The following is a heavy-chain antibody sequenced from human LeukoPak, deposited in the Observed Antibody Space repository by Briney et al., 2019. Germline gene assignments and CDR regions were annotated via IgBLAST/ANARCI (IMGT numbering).Heavy chain of an antibody. D-gene: IGHD2-15*01. CDR1: GGSISSGSYY. V-gene: IGHV4-61*02. CDR3: ARGPYCSGGSCYSNDAFDI. CDR2: VYTSGST. Sequence: PSQTLSLTCTVSGGSISSGSYYWSWIRQPAGKGLEWIGRVYTSGSTNYNPSLKSRVTISVDTSKNQFSLKLSSVTAADTAVYYCARGPYCSGGSCYSNDAFDIWGQGTMVTASS. J-gene: IGHJ3*02.